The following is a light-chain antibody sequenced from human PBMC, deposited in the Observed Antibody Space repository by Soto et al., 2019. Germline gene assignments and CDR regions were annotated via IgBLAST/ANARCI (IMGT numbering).Light chain of an antibody. CDR2: SVS. CDR1: SSDVGAYSS. V-gene: IGLV2-14*03. J-gene: IGLJ1*01. Sequence: QSVLTQPASVSGSPGQSITISCTGTSSDVGAYSSVSWYQQHPDKAPKLIIYSVSHRSSGVSARFSGSKSDNTASLTISGLHTEDEADYYCRSSTSSSTYLFGTGTKLTVL. CDR3: RSSTSSSTYL.